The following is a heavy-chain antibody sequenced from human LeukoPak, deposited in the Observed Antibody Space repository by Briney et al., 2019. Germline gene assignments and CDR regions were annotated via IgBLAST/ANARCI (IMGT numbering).Heavy chain of an antibody. CDR3: ARLNRRYCSGGSCSSYYFDY. Sequence: PSETLSLTCAVYGGSFSGYYWSWIRQPPGKGLELIWEINRSGITNYNPSLKSRVTISVDTSKNQFSLKLSSVTAADTAVYYCARLNRRYCSGGSCSSYYFDYWGQGTLVTVSS. CDR1: GGSFSGYY. CDR2: INRSGIT. J-gene: IGHJ4*02. D-gene: IGHD2-15*01. V-gene: IGHV4-34*01.